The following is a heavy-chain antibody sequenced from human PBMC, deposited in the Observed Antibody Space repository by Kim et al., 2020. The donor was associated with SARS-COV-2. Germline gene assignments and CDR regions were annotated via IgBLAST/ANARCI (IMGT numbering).Heavy chain of an antibody. CDR3: ARGYSTGWYYWYFDL. J-gene: IGHJ2*01. CDR2: ISGSSSAI. D-gene: IGHD6-19*01. Sequence: AGSLRLSCAASGFTFSSYSMNWVRQAPGKGLEWVSYISGSSSAIDYADSVKGRFTISRDNAKNSLYLQMNSLRDEDTAVYYCARGYSTGWYYWYFDLWGRGTLVTVSS. V-gene: IGHV3-48*02. CDR1: GFTFSSYS.